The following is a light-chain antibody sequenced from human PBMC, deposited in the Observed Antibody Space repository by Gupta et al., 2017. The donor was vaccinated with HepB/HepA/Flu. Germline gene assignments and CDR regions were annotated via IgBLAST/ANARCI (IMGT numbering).Light chain of an antibody. J-gene: IGLJ1*01. V-gene: IGLV1-51*02. CDR1: SPNIGKTY. CDR2: ENN. Sequence: QSVLTQPPSVSAAPGQKVTISCSGSSPNIGKTYVSWYQQLPGTAPKLLIYENNKRPSGIPDRFSGSKSGTSATLGITGLQTGDEAEYYCGTWDSSLSAYVFGTGTKVTV. CDR3: GTWDSSLSAYV.